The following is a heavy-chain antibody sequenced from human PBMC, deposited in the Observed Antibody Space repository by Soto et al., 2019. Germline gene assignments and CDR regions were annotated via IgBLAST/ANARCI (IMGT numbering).Heavy chain of an antibody. Sequence: ETLSLTCSVSGGSVRSYYWSWIRQPAGKALEWIGRIYTSGSTDYNPSLKSRVTLSVDTSKNQFSLKVTSVTAADTAVYYCARVGMVGTVLGSWFDPWGQGTLVTVSS. V-gene: IGHV4-4*07. J-gene: IGHJ5*02. D-gene: IGHD1-7*01. CDR3: ARVGMVGTVLGSWFDP. CDR2: IYTSGST. CDR1: GGSVRSYY.